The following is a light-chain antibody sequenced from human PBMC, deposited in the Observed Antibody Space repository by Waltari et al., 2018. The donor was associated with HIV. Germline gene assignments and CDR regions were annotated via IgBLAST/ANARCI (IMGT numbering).Light chain of an antibody. V-gene: IGLV1-51*02. CDR1: NSHIGNNY. J-gene: IGLJ3*02. Sequence: QSVLTHPPSVSAAPRQMVTISCPGCNSHIGNNYVSWSQQLPGTAPRLLIYENNRRPSGIPDRFSASKSGTSATLGIAGLQTGDEADYYCATWDSGLSIWVFGGGTKLTVL. CDR2: ENN. CDR3: ATWDSGLSIWV.